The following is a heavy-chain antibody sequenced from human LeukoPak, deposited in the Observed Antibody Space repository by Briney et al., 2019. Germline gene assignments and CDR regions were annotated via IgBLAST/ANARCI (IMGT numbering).Heavy chain of an antibody. J-gene: IGHJ6*03. D-gene: IGHD6-19*01. CDR1: GYTFTGYY. CDR2: INPNSGGT. V-gene: IGHV1-2*02. Sequence: ASVKVSCKASGYTFTGYYMHWVRQAPGQGLEWMGWINPNSGGTNYAQKFQGRVTMTRDTSISTAYMELSRLRSDDTAVYYCARCEVAVHYYYYYYMDVWGKGTTVTVSS. CDR3: ARCEVAVHYYYYYYMDV.